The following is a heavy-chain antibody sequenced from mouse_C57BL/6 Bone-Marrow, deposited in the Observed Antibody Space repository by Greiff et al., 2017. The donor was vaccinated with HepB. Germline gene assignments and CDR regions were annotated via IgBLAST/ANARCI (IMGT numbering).Heavy chain of an antibody. CDR2: ISSGGSYT. Sequence: DVHLVESGGDLVKPGGSLKLSCAASGFTFSSYGMSWVRQTPDKRLEWVATISSGGSYTYYPDSVKGRFTISRDNAKNTLYLQMSSLKSEDKAMYYCARQYYYGSRMDWYFDVWGTGTTVTVSS. J-gene: IGHJ1*03. CDR3: ARQYYYGSRMDWYFDV. CDR1: GFTFSSYG. V-gene: IGHV5-6*01. D-gene: IGHD1-1*01.